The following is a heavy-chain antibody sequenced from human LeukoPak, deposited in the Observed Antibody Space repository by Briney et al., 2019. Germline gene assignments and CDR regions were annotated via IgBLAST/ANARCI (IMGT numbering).Heavy chain of an antibody. D-gene: IGHD2-2*01. CDR1: GFTFSSYA. CDR3: ARTPLVSYFDF. V-gene: IGHV3-23*01. CDR2: VSGSAGTT. J-gene: IGHJ4*02. Sequence: PGGSLRLSCAASGFTFSSYAMSWVRQARGKGLEWVSAVSGSAGTTYYADSVKGRFTISRDNSKNTLYLQMNSLRAEDTALYYCARTPLVSYFDFWGQGTLVTVSS.